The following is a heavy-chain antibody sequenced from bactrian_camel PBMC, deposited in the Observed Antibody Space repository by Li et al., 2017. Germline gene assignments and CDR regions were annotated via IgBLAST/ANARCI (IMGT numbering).Heavy chain of an antibody. CDR1: GYTYSSSC. J-gene: IGHJ6*01. Sequence: QLVESGGGSVQTGGSLRLSCAVTGYTYSSSCMAWFRQAPGKEREGVARIYGGGGESTYYADSVKGRFTISRDNAKSTVYLQMNSLRPGDTAVYFCVRDSAALGGTWAFGYWGQGTQVTVS. V-gene: IGHV3S25*01. D-gene: IGHD6*01. CDR3: VRDSAALGGTWAFGY. CDR2: IYGGGGEST.